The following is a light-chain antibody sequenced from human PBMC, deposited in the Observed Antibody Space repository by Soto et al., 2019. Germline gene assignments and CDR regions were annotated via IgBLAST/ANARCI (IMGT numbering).Light chain of an antibody. CDR1: SSDVGGYDF. CDR2: EVT. CDR3: SSYAGNRHFYV. Sequence: QSALTQPPSASGSPGQSVAISCTGTSSDVGGYDFVSWYQQHPGKAPRLVIYEVTKWPSGIADRFSGSKSGNTASLTVSGLQAEDEADYYCSSYAGNRHFYVFGTGTKLTVL. V-gene: IGLV2-8*01. J-gene: IGLJ1*01.